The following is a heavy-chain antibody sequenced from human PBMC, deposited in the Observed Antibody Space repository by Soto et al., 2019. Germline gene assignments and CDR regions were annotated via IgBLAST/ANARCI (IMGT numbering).Heavy chain of an antibody. CDR3: AKESSSSWYSYYYYGMDV. CDR2: ISYDGSNK. CDR1: GFTFSSYG. D-gene: IGHD6-13*01. V-gene: IGHV3-30*18. J-gene: IGHJ6*02. Sequence: QVQLVESGGGVVQPGRSLRLSCAASGFTFSSYGMHWVRQAPGKGLEWVAVISYDGSNKYYADSVKGRFTISRDNSKNTLYLQMNSLRAEDTAVYYCAKESSSSWYSYYYYGMDVWGQGTTVTVSS.